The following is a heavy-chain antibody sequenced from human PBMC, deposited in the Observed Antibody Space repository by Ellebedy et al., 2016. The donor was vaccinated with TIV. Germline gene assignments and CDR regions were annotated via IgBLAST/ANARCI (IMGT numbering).Heavy chain of an antibody. CDR2: ISYDGSNK. Sequence: GESLKISCEASGFTISSYWMHWVRQAPGKGLEWVAVISYDGSNKYYADSVKGRFTISRDNSKNTLYLQMNSLRAEDTAVYYCAREGDYGDYYYYGMDVWGQGTTVTVSS. J-gene: IGHJ6*02. CDR3: AREGDYGDYYYYGMDV. D-gene: IGHD4/OR15-4a*01. V-gene: IGHV3-30-3*01. CDR1: GFTISSYW.